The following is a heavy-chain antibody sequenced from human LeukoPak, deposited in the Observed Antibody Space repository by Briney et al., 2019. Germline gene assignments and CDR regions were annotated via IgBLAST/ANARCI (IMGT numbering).Heavy chain of an antibody. J-gene: IGHJ6*04. CDR2: IDYRGST. CDR3: ARDGPLYCSGGSCYSGYYYYGMDV. D-gene: IGHD2-15*01. Sequence: PSESLSLTCTVSGGSISSYYWSWIRQPPGKGLEWIGYIDYRGSTNYNPSLKSRVTISVDTSKNQFSLKLSSVTAADTAVYYCARDGPLYCSGGSCYSGYYYYGMDVWGKGTTVTVSS. CDR1: GGSISSYY. V-gene: IGHV4-59*01.